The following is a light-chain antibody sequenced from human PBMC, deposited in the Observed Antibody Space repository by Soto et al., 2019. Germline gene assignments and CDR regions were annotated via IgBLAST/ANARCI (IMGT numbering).Light chain of an antibody. CDR1: QRVSSY. CDR3: QQRSNWPPTWT. J-gene: IGKJ1*01. CDR2: XAS. Sequence: IVLTQSPATLSLSPGERATLSCRASQRVSSYFVWYEGKPGQAPRLLIXXASXRATDIPARFSGSGSGADFTLTISSLEPEDFSVYYCQQRSNWPPTWTFGQGTKVDIK. V-gene: IGKV3-11*01.